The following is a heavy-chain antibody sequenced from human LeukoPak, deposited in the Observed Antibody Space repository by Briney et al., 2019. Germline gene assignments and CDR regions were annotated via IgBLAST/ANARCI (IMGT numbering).Heavy chain of an antibody. D-gene: IGHD2-15*01. J-gene: IGHJ4*02. V-gene: IGHV3-7*01. CDR1: GFSFSSYW. Sequence: GGSLRLSCAASGFSFSSYWMTWVRQAPGKGLEWVANIKPDGSEKKYVDSVKGPFTISRDNAKNSLYLQMDSMSAEDTAVYYCARKNTFPGSGHLYGGRGTLVTASS. CDR3: ARKNTFPGSGHLY. CDR2: IKPDGSEK.